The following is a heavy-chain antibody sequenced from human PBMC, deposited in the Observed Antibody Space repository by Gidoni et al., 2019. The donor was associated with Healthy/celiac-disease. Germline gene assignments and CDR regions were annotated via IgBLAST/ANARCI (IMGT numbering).Heavy chain of an antibody. V-gene: IGHV4-59*01. CDR2: IYYSGST. J-gene: IGHJ3*02. CDR3: ARDAAMPPAGAFDI. Sequence: QVQLQESGPGLVKPSETLSLTCTVSGGSISSYYWSWIRQPPGKGLEWIGYIYYSGSTNYNPSLKSRVTISVDTSKNQFSLKLSSVTAADTAVYYCARDAAMPPAGAFDIWGQGTMVTVSS. CDR1: GGSISSYY. D-gene: IGHD2-2*01.